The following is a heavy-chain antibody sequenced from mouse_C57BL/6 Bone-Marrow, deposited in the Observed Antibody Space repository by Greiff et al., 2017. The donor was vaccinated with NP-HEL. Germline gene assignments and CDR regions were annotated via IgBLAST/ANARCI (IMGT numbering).Heavy chain of an antibody. Sequence: QVHVKQPGAELVKPGASVKLSCKASGYTFTSYWMHWVKQRPGQGLEWIGMIHPNSGSTNYNEKFKSKATLTVDKSSSTAYMQLSSLTSEDSAVYYCARSGYYTPAMDYWGQGTSVTVSS. CDR3: ARSGYYTPAMDY. D-gene: IGHD1-1*01. CDR2: IHPNSGST. J-gene: IGHJ4*01. CDR1: GYTFTSYW. V-gene: IGHV1-64*01.